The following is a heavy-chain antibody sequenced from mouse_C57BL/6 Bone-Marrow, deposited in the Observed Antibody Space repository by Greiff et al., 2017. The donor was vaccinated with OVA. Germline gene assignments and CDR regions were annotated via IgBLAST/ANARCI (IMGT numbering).Heavy chain of an antibody. Sequence: QVQLQQPGAELVRPGTSVKLSCKASGYTFTNYWMHWVKQRPGQGLGWIGVIAPSDSYINYNQKFKGRATLTVDTSSSTAYMHLSSLTSEDSAVYYCAHYGSRLYLHYWGQGTSLTVSS. CDR2: IAPSDSYI. V-gene: IGHV1-59*01. CDR3: AHYGSRLYLHY. CDR1: GYTFTNYW. D-gene: IGHD1-1*01. J-gene: IGHJ2*02.